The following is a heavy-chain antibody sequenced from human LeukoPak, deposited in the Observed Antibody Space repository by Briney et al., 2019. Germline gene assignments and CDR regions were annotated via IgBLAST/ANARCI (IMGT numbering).Heavy chain of an antibody. D-gene: IGHD3-10*01. V-gene: IGHV5-51*01. CDR1: GYIFTNYW. CDR3: ARQSRDGSKTRGYYFDY. CDR2: IYPADSDT. Sequence: GESLKISCRVSGYIFTNYWIGWVRQMPGKGLESMGIIYPADSDTTYSPSFQGQVTISADMPIDTVYLQWSSLKASDTAIYYCARQSRDGSKTRGYYFDYWGQGTLVTVSS. J-gene: IGHJ4*02.